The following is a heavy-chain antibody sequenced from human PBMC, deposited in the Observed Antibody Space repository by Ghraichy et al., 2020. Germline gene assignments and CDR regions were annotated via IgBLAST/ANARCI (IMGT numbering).Heavy chain of an antibody. J-gene: IGHJ4*02. Sequence: GGSLRLSCAASGFTFSSYAMSWVRQAPGKGLEWVSAISGSGGSTYYADSVKGRFTISRDNSKNTLYLQMNSLRAEDTAVYYCAKVPTRTGTTQNFDYWGQGTLVTVSS. CDR3: AKVPTRTGTTQNFDY. CDR2: ISGSGGST. D-gene: IGHD1-7*01. V-gene: IGHV3-23*01. CDR1: GFTFSSYA.